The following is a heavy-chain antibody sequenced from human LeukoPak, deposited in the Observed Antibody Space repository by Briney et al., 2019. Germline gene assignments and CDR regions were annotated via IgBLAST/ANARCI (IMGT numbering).Heavy chain of an antibody. CDR1: GYTFSNYG. D-gene: IGHD2-2*01. CDR3: ARTCSGSSCYVIY. Sequence: ASVKVSCKASGYTFSNYGITWVRKAPGQELEWMGWISGYNGNTNYAQKFQGRVTMTTETSTSTAYMELRSLRSDDTAVYYCARTCSGSSCYVIYWGQGTLLTVSS. V-gene: IGHV1-18*01. J-gene: IGHJ4*02. CDR2: ISGYNGNT.